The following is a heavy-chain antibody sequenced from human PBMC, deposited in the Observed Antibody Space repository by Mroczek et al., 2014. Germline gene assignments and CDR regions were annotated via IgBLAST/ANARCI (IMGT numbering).Heavy chain of an antibody. Sequence: LVQSGAEVKKPGASVKVSCKASGYTFTGYYMHWVRQAPGQGLEWMGWINPNSGGTNYAQKFQGRVTMTRDTSISTAYMELSRLRSDDTAVYYCAREDVEMATIGWFDPWGQGTLVTVSS. CDR2: INPNSGGT. V-gene: IGHV1-2*02. J-gene: IGHJ5*02. CDR1: GYTFTGYY. CDR3: AREDVEMATIGWFDP. D-gene: IGHD5-24*01.